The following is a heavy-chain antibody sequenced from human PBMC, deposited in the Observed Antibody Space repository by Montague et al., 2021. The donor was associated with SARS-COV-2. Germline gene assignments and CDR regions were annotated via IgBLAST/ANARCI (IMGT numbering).Heavy chain of an antibody. D-gene: IGHD1-1*01. J-gene: IGHJ4*02. V-gene: IGHV4-59*09. CDR3: ARGATRSFDH. Sequence: STKYNPSLQGRVTFSVDTSRNQFSLNLDSFTAADTGVYYCARGATRSFDHWGQGVLVTVSA. CDR2: ST.